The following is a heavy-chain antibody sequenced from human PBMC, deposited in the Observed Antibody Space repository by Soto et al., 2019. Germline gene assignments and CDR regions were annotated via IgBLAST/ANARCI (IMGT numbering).Heavy chain of an antibody. CDR3: ARGPITMVRGVIRRNAFDI. CDR2: ILHGGNT. CDR1: GDSVSRSDYY. D-gene: IGHD3-10*01. Sequence: PSGTPALTCTVSGDSVSRSDYYWGWIRHPPGRGLEWIGSILHGGNTYYNPSLKSRVTISVDTSKNQFSLKLSSVAAADTAVYYCARGPITMVRGVIRRNAFDIWGQGTMVTVSS. J-gene: IGHJ3*02. V-gene: IGHV4-39*01.